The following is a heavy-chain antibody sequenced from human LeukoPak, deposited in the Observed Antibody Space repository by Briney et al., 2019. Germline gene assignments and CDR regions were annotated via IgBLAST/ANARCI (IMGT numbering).Heavy chain of an antibody. J-gene: IGHJ3*02. Sequence: GGSLRLSCAASGFTFSSYSMNWVRQAPGKGLEWVSSISSSSYIYYADSVKGRFTISRDNAKNSLYLQMNSLRAEDTAVYYCARVLTAIRGPHNDAFDIWGQGTMVTVSS. D-gene: IGHD2-21*02. V-gene: IGHV3-21*01. CDR3: ARVLTAIRGPHNDAFDI. CDR1: GFTFSSYS. CDR2: ISSSSYI.